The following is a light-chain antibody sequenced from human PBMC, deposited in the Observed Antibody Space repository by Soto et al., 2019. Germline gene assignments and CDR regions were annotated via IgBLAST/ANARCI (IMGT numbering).Light chain of an antibody. CDR2: DAS. CDR3: LHYFITPWT. CDR1: QSVSSN. Sequence: EIVMTQSPATLSVSPGERATLSCRASQSVSSNLAWHQQKPGQGPSLLIYDASNRATGIPARFSGSGSGTDFTLTISSLQAEDVAVYYCLHYFITPWTFGQGTKVDIK. J-gene: IGKJ1*01. V-gene: IGKV3D-15*01.